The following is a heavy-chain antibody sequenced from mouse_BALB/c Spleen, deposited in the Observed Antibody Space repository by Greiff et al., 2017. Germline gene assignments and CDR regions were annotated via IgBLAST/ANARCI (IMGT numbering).Heavy chain of an antibody. D-gene: IGHD1-1*01. J-gene: IGHJ1*01. CDR1: GYSFTGYY. Sequence: LVKTGASVKISCKASGYSFTGYYMHWVKQSHGKSLEWIGYISCYNGATSYNQKFKGKATFTVDTSSSTAYMQFNSLTSEDSAVYYCARYYGSSWGYFDVWGAGTTVTVSS. CDR3: ARYYGSSWGYFDV. V-gene: IGHV1S34*01. CDR2: ISCYNGAT.